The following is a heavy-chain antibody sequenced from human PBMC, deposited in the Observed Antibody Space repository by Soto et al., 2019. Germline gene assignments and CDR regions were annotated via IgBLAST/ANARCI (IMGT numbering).Heavy chain of an antibody. CDR2: IYYSGST. D-gene: IGHD3-3*01. V-gene: IGHV4-39*01. CDR1: GGSISISSYY. CDR3: ARLSSDITLFGVANTPYYYYHYMDV. Sequence: SETLSLTCTVSGGSISISSYYWGWIRQPPGKGLEWIGSIYYSGSTYNNPSLKSRVTISVDTSKNQFSLKLSSVTAADTAVYYCARLSSDITLFGVANTPYYYYHYMDVWGKGTTVTVSS. J-gene: IGHJ6*03.